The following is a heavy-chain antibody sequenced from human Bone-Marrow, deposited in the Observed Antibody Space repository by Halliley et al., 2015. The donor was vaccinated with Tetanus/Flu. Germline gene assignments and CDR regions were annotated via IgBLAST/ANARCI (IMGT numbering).Heavy chain of an antibody. V-gene: IGHV3-11*01. CDR2: ISGRGGAI. CDR1: GFPFSDYY. J-gene: IGHJ3*02. CDR3: ARGLFREAFDI. D-gene: IGHD2-21*01. Sequence: AVSGFPFSDYYMSWIRQSPGKGLEWVSYISGRGGAIYYADSVKGRFTISRDNAKNSLYLQINSLRAEDTAVYYCARGLFREAFDIWGQGTMVTVSS.